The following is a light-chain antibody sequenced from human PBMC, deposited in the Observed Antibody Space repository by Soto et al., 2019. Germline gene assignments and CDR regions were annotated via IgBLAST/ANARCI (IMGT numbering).Light chain of an antibody. CDR3: QQYHNWPPQYT. CDR1: QSVSSN. J-gene: IGKJ2*01. V-gene: IGKV3-15*01. Sequence: EIVMTQSPATLSVSPGERATLSCRASQSVSSNLARYQQKPGQAPRLLIYGASTRATGIPARFSGSGSGTEFTLTISSLQSEDSAVYYCQQYHNWPPQYTFGQGTKLQIK. CDR2: GAS.